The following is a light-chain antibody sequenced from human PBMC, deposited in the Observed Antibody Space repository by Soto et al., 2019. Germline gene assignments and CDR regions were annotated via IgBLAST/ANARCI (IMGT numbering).Light chain of an antibody. Sequence: EIVLPQSPGTLSLSPGERATLACRASQSVSSTYLAWYQQKPGQAPRLLLYGASSRATGIPDRFSGSGSGTDFTLTITRLEPEDFAVYYCQQYGISPPYTFGQGTKLEIK. J-gene: IGKJ2*01. CDR1: QSVSSTY. V-gene: IGKV3-20*01. CDR3: QQYGISPPYT. CDR2: GAS.